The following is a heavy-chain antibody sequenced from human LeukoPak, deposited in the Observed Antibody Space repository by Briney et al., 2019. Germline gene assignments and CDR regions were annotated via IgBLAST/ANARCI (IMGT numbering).Heavy chain of an antibody. CDR2: ISYDGSNK. CDR1: RFTFSSYG. J-gene: IGHJ3*02. V-gene: IGHV3-30*03. Sequence: GGSLRLSCAASRFTFSSYGMHWVRQAPGKGLEWVAVISYDGSNKYYADSVKGRFTISRDNSKNTLYLQMNSLRAEDTAVYFCARACSSGSCYLAAFDIWGQGTMVTVSS. CDR3: ARACSSGSCYLAAFDI. D-gene: IGHD2-15*01.